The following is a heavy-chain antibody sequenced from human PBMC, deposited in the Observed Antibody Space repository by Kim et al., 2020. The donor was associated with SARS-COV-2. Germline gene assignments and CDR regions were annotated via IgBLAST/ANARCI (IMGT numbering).Heavy chain of an antibody. J-gene: IGHJ3*02. CDR1: GGSISSYY. CDR2: IYYSGST. D-gene: IGHD1-26*01. Sequence: SETLFLTCTVSGGSISSYYWSWIRQPPGKGLECIGYIYYSGSTNYNPSLKSRVTISVDTSKNQFSLKLSSVTAADTAVYYCARVIVGATGDAFDIWGQGTMVTVSS. V-gene: IGHV4-59*01. CDR3: ARVIVGATGDAFDI.